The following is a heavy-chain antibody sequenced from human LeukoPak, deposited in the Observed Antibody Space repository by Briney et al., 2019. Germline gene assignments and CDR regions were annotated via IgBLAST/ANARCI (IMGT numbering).Heavy chain of an antibody. D-gene: IGHD3-10*01. J-gene: IGHJ4*02. CDR2: IYYSGST. Sequence: SETLSLTCTVSGGSIGSSSYYWGWIRQPPGKGLEWIGSIYYSGSTYYNPSLKSRVTISVDTSKNQFSLKLSSVTAADTAVYYCAELRVSDYWGQGTLVTVSS. CDR3: AELRVSDY. CDR1: GGSIGSSSYY. V-gene: IGHV4-39*01.